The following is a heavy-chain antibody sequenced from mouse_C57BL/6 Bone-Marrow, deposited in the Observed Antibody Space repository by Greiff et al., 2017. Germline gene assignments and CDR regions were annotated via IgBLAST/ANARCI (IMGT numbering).Heavy chain of an antibody. CDR3: ARSYDYDDYTMDY. CDR1: GYTFTNYW. CDR2: MHPNGGSP. Sequence: QVQLLQPGAELVKPGASVKLSCKASGYTFTNYWMHWVKQRPGQGLEWMGMMHPNGGSPDYNEKFKSEATLSVDKSSRTAYMELSSLTSEDSAVYYCARSYDYDDYTMDYWGQGTSVTVSS. V-gene: IGHV1-64*01. J-gene: IGHJ4*01. D-gene: IGHD2-4*01.